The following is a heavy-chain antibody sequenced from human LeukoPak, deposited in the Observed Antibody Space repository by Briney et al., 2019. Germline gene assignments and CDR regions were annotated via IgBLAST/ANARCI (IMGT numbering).Heavy chain of an antibody. J-gene: IGHJ4*02. CDR1: GYSIISGFH. D-gene: IGHD4-11*01. V-gene: IGHV4-38-2*02. CDR3: ARDDYSNYGHY. Sequence: SETLSLTCAVSGYSIISGFHWAWIRQPPGKGLEWIGSIYYGGTNYNPSLRGRITILMDTSKNQFSLELSSVTAADTAVYFCARDDYSNYGHYWGQGKLVIVSP. CDR2: IYYGGT.